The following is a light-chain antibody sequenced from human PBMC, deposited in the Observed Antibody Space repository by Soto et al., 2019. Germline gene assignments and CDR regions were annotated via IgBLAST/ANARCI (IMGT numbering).Light chain of an antibody. CDR3: QHYNSYSEA. CDR2: KAS. Sequence: DINMTQSPSTLSGSVLDRVTITVLASQTISSWLAWYQQKPGKAPKLLIYKASTLKSGVPSRFSGSGSGTEFTLTISSLQPDDFATYYCQHYNSYSEAFGQGTKVDIK. CDR1: QTISSW. J-gene: IGKJ1*01. V-gene: IGKV1-5*03.